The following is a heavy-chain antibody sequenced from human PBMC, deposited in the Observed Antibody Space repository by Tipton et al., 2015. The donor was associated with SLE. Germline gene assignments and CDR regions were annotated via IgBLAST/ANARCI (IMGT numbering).Heavy chain of an antibody. J-gene: IGHJ6*02. CDR1: GFTFGTYA. Sequence: SLRLSCAASGFTFGTYAMSWVRQTPLKGLEWVSTISASGGSTYYADSVRGRLTVSRDNSKTTLYLQMKRLRADDAAIYHCAKANGDYLNDQYALDVWGQGTTVTVSS. CDR2: ISASGGST. D-gene: IGHD4-17*01. V-gene: IGHV3-23*01. CDR3: AKANGDYLNDQYALDV.